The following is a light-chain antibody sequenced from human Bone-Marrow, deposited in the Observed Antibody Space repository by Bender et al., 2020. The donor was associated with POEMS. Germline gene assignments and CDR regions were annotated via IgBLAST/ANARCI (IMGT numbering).Light chain of an antibody. Sequence: QSVLTQPPSASGTPGQRVTIACSGSSSKFGSYSVNWYQQLPGAAPKLVIFNNSQPPSGVPDRFSGSKSGTSASLATSAVLSEDEGEFYCATWDDSLNGWVFAGGTTLTVL. CDR1: SSKFGSYS. V-gene: IGLV1-44*01. CDR2: NNS. J-gene: IGLJ3*02. CDR3: ATWDDSLNGWV.